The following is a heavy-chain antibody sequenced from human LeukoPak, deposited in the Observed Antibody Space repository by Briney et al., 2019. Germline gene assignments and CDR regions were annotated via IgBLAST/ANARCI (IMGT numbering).Heavy chain of an antibody. J-gene: IGHJ3*02. CDR1: GYTFTSYG. D-gene: IGHD3-22*01. CDR2: ISAYNGNT. CDR3: ARSPITMIVVATFDI. V-gene: IGHV1-18*01. Sequence: ASVKVSCKASGYTFTSYGISWVRQAPGQGLEWMGWISAYNGNTNYAQKLQGRVNMTTDTSTSTAYMELRSLRSDDTAVYYCARSPITMIVVATFDIWGQGTMVTVSS.